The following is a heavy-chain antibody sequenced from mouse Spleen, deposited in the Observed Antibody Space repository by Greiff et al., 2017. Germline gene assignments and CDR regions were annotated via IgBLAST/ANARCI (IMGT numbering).Heavy chain of an antibody. CDR2: IDPSDSYT. V-gene: IGHV1-50*01. CDR3: ARGDGKGYFDY. J-gene: IGHJ2*01. CDR1: GYTFTSYW. D-gene: IGHD2-1*01. Sequence: QVQLQQPGAELVKPGASVKLSCKASGYTFTSYWMQWVKQRPGQGLEWIGEIDPSDSYTNYNQKFKGKATLTVDTSSSTAYMQLSSLTSEDSAVYYCARGDGKGYFDYWGQGTTLTVSS.